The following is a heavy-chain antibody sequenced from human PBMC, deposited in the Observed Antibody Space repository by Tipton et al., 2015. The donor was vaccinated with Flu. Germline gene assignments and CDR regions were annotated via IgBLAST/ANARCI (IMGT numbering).Heavy chain of an antibody. Sequence: GLVKPSETLSLTCTVSSGSIRSTNYFCAWIRQPPGKRLELIGSIYPSGTTYYNPSLKSRVTISEGTSMNQFSLKLNSVTAADTAVYFCARALYGAFDAFDIWGRGTMVTVSS. CDR3: ARALYGAFDAFDI. J-gene: IGHJ3*02. CDR1: SGSIRSTNYF. CDR2: IYPSGTT. D-gene: IGHD4/OR15-4a*01. V-gene: IGHV4-39*07.